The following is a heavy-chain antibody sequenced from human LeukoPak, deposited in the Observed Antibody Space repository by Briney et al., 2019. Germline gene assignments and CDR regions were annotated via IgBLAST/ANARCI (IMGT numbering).Heavy chain of an antibody. D-gene: IGHD3-10*01. CDR3: ARDVLVWFGELLPIFDY. V-gene: IGHV3-23*01. Sequence: GGSLRLSCAASGFTFSSYAMSWVRQAPGKGLEWVSAVSGSGGSTYYADSVKGRFTISRDNSKNTLYLQMNSLRAEDTAVYYCARDVLVWFGELLPIFDYWGQGTLVTVSP. CDR1: GFTFSSYA. J-gene: IGHJ4*02. CDR2: VSGSGGST.